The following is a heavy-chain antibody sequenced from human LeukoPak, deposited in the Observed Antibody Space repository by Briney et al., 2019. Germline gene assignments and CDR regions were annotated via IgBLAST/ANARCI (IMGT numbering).Heavy chain of an antibody. V-gene: IGHV1-8*01. D-gene: IGHD5-12*01. CDR3: TSASSGPRDN. CDR2: RNPNSGNT. CDR1: GYTFTSCD. Sequence: ASVRVSCKASGYTFTSCDSNWGRQATGQGLEWMGLRNPNSGNTGYGQSFQGRSTMTRDISIGTAYMELSNLTSQHTDIYYRTSASSGPRDNWGQGTLVIVS. J-gene: IGHJ4*02.